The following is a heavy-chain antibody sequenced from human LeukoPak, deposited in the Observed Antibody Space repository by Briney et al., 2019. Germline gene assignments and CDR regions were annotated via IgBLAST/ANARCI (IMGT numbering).Heavy chain of an antibody. CDR2: IYHDGST. CDR3: AREGVITMVRGVNFGY. V-gene: IGHV4-38-2*02. J-gene: IGHJ4*02. Sequence: SETLSLTCTVSGYSVSSDYYWGWIRQPPGKGLEWIGNIYHDGSTYYNPSLKSRVTISVDTSKNQFLLKLSSVTAADTAVYYCAREGVITMVRGVNFGYWGQGTLVSVSS. D-gene: IGHD3-10*01. CDR1: GYSVSSDYY.